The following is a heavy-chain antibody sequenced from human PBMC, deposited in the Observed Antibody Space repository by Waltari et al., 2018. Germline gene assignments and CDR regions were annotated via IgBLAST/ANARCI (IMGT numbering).Heavy chain of an antibody. CDR2: IYSVAGT. V-gene: IGHV3-53*01. CDR1: GFIVNSNY. D-gene: IGHD5-12*01. J-gene: IGHJ3*02. Sequence: EVRLVESGGDLIQPGGSLRLSCVASGFIVNSNYMSWVRQAPGKGLEWVAVIYSVAGTYYADSVKGRFTISRDDSKNTLYLQMNSLRAEDTAMYYCAREEGDGYNHDAFDIWGQGTMVTVSS. CDR3: AREEGDGYNHDAFDI.